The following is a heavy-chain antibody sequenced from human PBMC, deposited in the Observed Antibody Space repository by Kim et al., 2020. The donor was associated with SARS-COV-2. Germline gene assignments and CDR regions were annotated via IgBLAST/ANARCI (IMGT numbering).Heavy chain of an antibody. CDR3: ARDERALGAFDI. CDR2: T. V-gene: IGHV1-18*01. J-gene: IGHJ3*02. Sequence: TNYAQKLQGRVTMTTDTTTSTAYRELRSLRSDDTAVYYCARDERALGAFDIWGQGTMVTVSS.